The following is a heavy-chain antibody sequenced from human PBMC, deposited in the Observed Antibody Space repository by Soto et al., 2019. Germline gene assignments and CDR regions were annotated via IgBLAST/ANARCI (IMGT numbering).Heavy chain of an antibody. CDR2: INHSGST. CDR3: ARGGLLWFGPTSPHNWFDP. CDR1: GGSFSGYY. V-gene: IGHV4-34*01. Sequence: SETLSLTCAVYGGSFSGYYWSWIRQPPGKGLEWIGEINHSGSTNYNPSLKSRVTISVDTSKNQFSLKLSSVTAADTAVYYCARGGLLWFGPTSPHNWFDPWGQGTLVTVSS. D-gene: IGHD3-10*01. J-gene: IGHJ5*02.